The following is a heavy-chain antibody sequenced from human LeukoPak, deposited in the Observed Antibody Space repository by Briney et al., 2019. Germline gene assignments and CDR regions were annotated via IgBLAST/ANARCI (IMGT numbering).Heavy chain of an antibody. D-gene: IGHD3-10*01. CDR1: GFTFSSYA. CDR3: ARDPVGSGSYRYYLDY. V-gene: IGHV3-30*04. Sequence: PGGSLRLSCAASGFTFSSYAMHWVRQAPGKGLEWVAVISYDGSNKYYADSVKGRFTISRDNSKNTLYLQMNSLRAEDTAVYYCARDPVGSGSYRYYLDYWGQGTLVTVSS. J-gene: IGHJ4*02. CDR2: ISYDGSNK.